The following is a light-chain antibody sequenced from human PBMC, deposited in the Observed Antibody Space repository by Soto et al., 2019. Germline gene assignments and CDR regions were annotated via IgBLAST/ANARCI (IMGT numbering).Light chain of an antibody. CDR3: NSHTASTFQI. CDR1: SSDVAGYNH. V-gene: IGLV2-14*01. CDR2: EVT. Sequence: QSALTQPASVSGSPGQSITISCTGTSSDVAGYNHVSWYQHHPGKAPQLMIYEVTKRPSGVSNRFSGSKSGDTAALTTSCVHADDEADDYCNSHTASTFQIFGTGTKVTVL. J-gene: IGLJ1*01.